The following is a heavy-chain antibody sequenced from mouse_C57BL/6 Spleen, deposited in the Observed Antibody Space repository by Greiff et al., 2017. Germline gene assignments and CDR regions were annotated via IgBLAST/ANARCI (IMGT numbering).Heavy chain of an antibody. V-gene: IGHV1-80*01. CDR2: LYPGDGDT. D-gene: IGHD1-1*01. CDR3: ARSYYGSSYWYARDD. Sequence: QVQLKQSGAELVKPGASVQISCKASGYAFSSYWMNWVKPRPGKGLEGIGQLYPGDGDTNYHGKFKGKDTLTAAKSSSTAYMQLSSLTSEDSAVYFGARSYYGSSYWYARDDWGQGTSVTVSS. J-gene: IGHJ4*01. CDR1: GYAFSSYW.